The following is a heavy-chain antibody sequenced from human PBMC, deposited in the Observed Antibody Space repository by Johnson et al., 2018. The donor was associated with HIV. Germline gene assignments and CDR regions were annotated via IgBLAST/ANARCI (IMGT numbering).Heavy chain of an antibody. CDR1: GFTFSNAW. D-gene: IGHD5-18*01. V-gene: IGHV3-15*05. CDR2: IKSKTDGGTT. J-gene: IGHJ3*01. CDR3: AKDRIRSTAPDTFDV. Sequence: VQLVESGGGLVKPGGSLRLSCAASGFTFSNAWMSWVRQAPGKGLEWVGRIKSKTDGGTTDYAAPVKGRFTISRDDSKNTLYLQMDSLRAVDTAVFYCAKDRIRSTAPDTFDVWGQGTMVTVSS.